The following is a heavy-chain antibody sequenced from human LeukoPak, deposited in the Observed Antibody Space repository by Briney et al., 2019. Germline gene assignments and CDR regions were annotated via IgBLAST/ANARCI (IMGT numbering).Heavy chain of an antibody. Sequence: GGSLRLSCAASGFTFSNYGISWVRQAPGKGLEWVSIISNSGGSTYYADSVKGRFTISRDNSKNTLYLQMTSLRAEDMAVYYCAKDPCSGGSCYSADYWGQGTLVTVSS. CDR2: ISNSGGST. CDR3: AKDPCSGGSCYSADY. V-gene: IGHV3-23*01. D-gene: IGHD2-15*01. CDR1: GFTFSNYG. J-gene: IGHJ4*02.